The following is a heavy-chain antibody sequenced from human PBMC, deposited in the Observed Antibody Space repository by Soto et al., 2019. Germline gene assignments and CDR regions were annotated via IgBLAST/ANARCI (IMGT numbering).Heavy chain of an antibody. CDR2: INHSGST. Sequence: SETLSLTCAVYGGSFSGYYWSWIRQPPEKGLEWIGEINHSGSTSYNPSLKSRVTISVDTSKNQFSLKLSSVTAADTAVYYCARGRKGDGQPYYYYGMDVWGQGTTVTVSS. CDR3: ARGRKGDGQPYYYYGMDV. V-gene: IGHV4-34*01. D-gene: IGHD2-8*01. CDR1: GGSFSGYY. J-gene: IGHJ6*02.